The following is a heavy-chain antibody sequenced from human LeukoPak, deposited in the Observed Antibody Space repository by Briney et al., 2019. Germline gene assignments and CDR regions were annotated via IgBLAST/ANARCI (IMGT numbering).Heavy chain of an antibody. CDR1: GASISSYY. J-gene: IGHJ5*02. D-gene: IGHD3-22*01. CDR3: ARHRYYYHSSGYYSQP. CDR2: IYYSGST. V-gene: IGHV4-59*01. Sequence: SETLSLTCTVSGASISSYYWSWIRQPPGKGLELIGYIYYSGSTNYNPSLKSRVTISVDPSTNQFSLTLSSVTAADTAVYYCARHRYYYHSSGYYSQPSGQGTLVTVSS.